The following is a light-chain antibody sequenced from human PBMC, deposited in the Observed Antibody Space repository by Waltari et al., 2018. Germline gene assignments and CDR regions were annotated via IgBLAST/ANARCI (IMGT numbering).Light chain of an antibody. Sequence: EIVLTQSPGTLSLSPGERATLSCRASHTVRTTSLAWYQQKHGQAPTLLMYGASSRATGIPDRFRGSGSGTDFSLSSSSLGPEDFAVYYCQQYDISPLTFGGGTKVEIK. CDR3: QQYDISPLT. CDR1: HTVRTTS. J-gene: IGKJ4*01. CDR2: GAS. V-gene: IGKV3-20*01.